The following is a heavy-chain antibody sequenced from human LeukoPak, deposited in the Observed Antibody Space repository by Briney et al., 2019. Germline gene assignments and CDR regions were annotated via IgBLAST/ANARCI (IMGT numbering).Heavy chain of an antibody. Sequence: PGRSLRLSCAASGFTFSSYAMQWLRQAPGQGREGVADISYDGSNKYYADSVKGRFTISRDNSKNTLYLQGNSLRAEDADVYYWARGTDSSGYYRAYYFDYWRQAALVTASS. D-gene: IGHD3-22*01. CDR3: ARGTDSSGYYRAYYFDY. J-gene: IGHJ4*02. CDR2: ISYDGSNK. V-gene: IGHV3-30-3*01. CDR1: GFTFSSYA.